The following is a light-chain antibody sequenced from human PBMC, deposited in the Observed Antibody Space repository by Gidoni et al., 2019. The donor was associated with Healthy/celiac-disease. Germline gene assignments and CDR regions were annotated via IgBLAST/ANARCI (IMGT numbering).Light chain of an antibody. CDR2: DVS. CDR1: SSDVGGYHY. Sequence: QSALTQPASVSGSPGPSITISCTGTSSDVGGYHYVSWYQQHPGQAPKLMIYDVSNRPSGVSKRFSGSKSGNTASLTISGLQAEDEADYYCSSYTSISARVFGGGTKLTVL. J-gene: IGLJ2*01. V-gene: IGLV2-14*01. CDR3: SSYTSISARV.